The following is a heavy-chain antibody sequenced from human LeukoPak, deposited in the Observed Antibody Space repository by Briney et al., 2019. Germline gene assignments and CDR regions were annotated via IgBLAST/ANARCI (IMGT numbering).Heavy chain of an antibody. V-gene: IGHV1-18*01. CDR1: GYTFTSYG. Sequence: ASVKVSCKASGYTFTSYGISWVRQAPGQGLEWMGWISAYNGNTNYAQKPQGRVTMTADTSTSTAYMELRSLRSDDTAVYYCARDRGGLRYFDWLPTHFDYWGQGTLVTVSS. CDR2: ISAYNGNT. CDR3: ARDRGGLRYFDWLPTHFDY. J-gene: IGHJ4*02. D-gene: IGHD3-9*01.